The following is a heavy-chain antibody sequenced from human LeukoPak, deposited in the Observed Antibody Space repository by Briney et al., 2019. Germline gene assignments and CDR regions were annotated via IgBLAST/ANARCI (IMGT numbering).Heavy chain of an antibody. D-gene: IGHD3-10*01. CDR3: ANGDKKRITMVRGVMQPFDY. Sequence: GRSLRLSCAASKFTFSTYDMHWVRQAPGKGLEWVAVISYDGSSKYYADSVKGRFTISRDNSKNTLHLQMNSLRAEDTAVYYCANGDKKRITMVRGVMQPFDYWGQGTLVTVSS. CDR1: KFTFSTYD. CDR2: ISYDGSSK. V-gene: IGHV3-30*18. J-gene: IGHJ4*02.